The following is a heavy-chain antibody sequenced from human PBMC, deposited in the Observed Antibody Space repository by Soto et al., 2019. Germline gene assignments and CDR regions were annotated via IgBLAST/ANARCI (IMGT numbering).Heavy chain of an antibody. CDR1: GYTFTSYD. D-gene: IGHD3-9*01. CDR3: ARGRPLYYDILTGYRYNWFDP. J-gene: IGHJ5*02. V-gene: IGHV1-8*01. Sequence: ASVKVSCQASGYTFTSYDINWVRQATGQGLEWMGWTNPNSGNTGYAQKFQGRVTMTRNTSISTAYMELSSLRSEDTAVYYCARGRPLYYDILTGYRYNWFDPWGQGTLVTVSS. CDR2: TNPNSGNT.